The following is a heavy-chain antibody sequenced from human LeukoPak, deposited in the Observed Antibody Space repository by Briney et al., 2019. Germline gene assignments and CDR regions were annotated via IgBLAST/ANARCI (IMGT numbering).Heavy chain of an antibody. CDR1: GFTFSSYG. V-gene: IGHV3-30*18. Sequence: GGSLRLSCAASGFTFSSYGMHWVRQAPGKGLEWVAVISYDGSNKYYADSVKGRFTISRDNSKNTLYLQMNSLRAEDTAAYYCAKDLAAAGLRWGQGTLVTVSS. CDR3: AKDLAAAGLR. J-gene: IGHJ4*02. D-gene: IGHD6-13*01. CDR2: ISYDGSNK.